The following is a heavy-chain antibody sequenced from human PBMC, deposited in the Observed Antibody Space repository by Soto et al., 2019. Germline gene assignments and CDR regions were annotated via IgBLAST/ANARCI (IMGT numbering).Heavy chain of an antibody. D-gene: IGHD2-2*01. CDR3: ARDANPQYQLLLPTPVWFDL. CDR2: INPSGGST. V-gene: IGHV1-46*01. Sequence: ASVKVSCKASGYTFTSYYMHWVRQAPGQGLEWMGIINPSGGSTSYAQKFQSRVTMTRDTSTSTVYMELSSLRSEDTAVYYCARDANPQYQLLLPTPVWFDLWGQGTLVTLSS. J-gene: IGHJ5*02. CDR1: GYTFTSYY.